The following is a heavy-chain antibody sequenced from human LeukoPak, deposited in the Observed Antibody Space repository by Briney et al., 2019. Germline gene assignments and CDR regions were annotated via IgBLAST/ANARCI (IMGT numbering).Heavy chain of an antibody. CDR3: AKDTVDTAMSDY. Sequence: GGSLRLSCAASGFTFSSHALSWVRQAPGKGLEWVSSLSGSGYNTYYADSVKGRFTISRDNSKNTVYLQMNSLRAEDTAVYYCAKDTVDTAMSDYWGQGTLVTVSS. CDR1: GFTFSSHA. D-gene: IGHD5-18*01. CDR2: LSGSGYNT. V-gene: IGHV3-23*01. J-gene: IGHJ4*02.